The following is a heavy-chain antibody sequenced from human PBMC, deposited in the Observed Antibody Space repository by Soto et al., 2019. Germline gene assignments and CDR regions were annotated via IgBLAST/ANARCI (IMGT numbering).Heavy chain of an antibody. D-gene: IGHD3-3*02. J-gene: IGHJ4*02. CDR1: GGSINSYF. V-gene: IGHV4-59*01. CDR2: IYYSGST. CDR3: ARARTYLVQFDY. Sequence: SETLSLTCTVSGGSINSYFWSWIRQSPGKGLEWIGHIYYSGSTSYSPSLKSRVSISVDTSKNQFSLEVHSVTAADTAVYYCARARTYLVQFDYWGQGTLVTVSS.